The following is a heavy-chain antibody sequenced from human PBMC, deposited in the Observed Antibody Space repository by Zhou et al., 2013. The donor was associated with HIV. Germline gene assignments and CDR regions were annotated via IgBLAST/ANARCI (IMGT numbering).Heavy chain of an antibody. D-gene: IGHD3-9*01. J-gene: IGHJ5*02. CDR1: GGTFSSYA. CDR3: ARDMRRYFDWLAGLGFDP. CDR2: IIPILGIA. V-gene: IGHV1-69*04. Sequence: QVQLVQSGSEVKEPGSSVKVSCKASGGTFSSYAISWVRQAPGQGLEWMGRIIPILGIANYAQKFQGRVTITADKSTSTAYMELSSLRSEDTAVYYCARDMRRYFDWLAGLGFDPWGQGTLVTVSS.